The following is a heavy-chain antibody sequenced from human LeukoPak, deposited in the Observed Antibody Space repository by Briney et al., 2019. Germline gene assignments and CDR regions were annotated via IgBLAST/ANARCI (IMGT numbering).Heavy chain of an antibody. Sequence: SETLSLTCTVSGGSISSYYWSWIRQSPGKGLGWIGYIYYSGSTNYNPSLKSRVTMSVDTSKNQFSLMLSSVTAADTAVYYCASRLQTSWVMDVWGQGTTVTVSS. CDR2: IYYSGST. CDR1: GGSISSYY. V-gene: IGHV4-59*01. CDR3: ASRLQTSWVMDV. D-gene: IGHD1-26*01. J-gene: IGHJ6*02.